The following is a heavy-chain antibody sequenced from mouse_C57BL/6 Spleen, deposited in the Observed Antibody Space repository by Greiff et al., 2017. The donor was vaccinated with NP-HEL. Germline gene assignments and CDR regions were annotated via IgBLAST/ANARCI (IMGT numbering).Heavy chain of an antibody. CDR2: ISSGGSYT. CDR3: ERRTYYYGSSDGYFDV. V-gene: IGHV5-6*01. CDR1: GFTFSSYG. Sequence: EVQRVESGGDLVKPGGSLKLSCAASGFTFSSYGMSWVRQTPDKRLGWVATISSGGSYTYYPDRVKGRFPISRDNAKNTLYLQMSSLKSEDTAMYYCERRTYYYGSSDGYFDVWGTGTTVTVSS. D-gene: IGHD1-1*01. J-gene: IGHJ1*03.